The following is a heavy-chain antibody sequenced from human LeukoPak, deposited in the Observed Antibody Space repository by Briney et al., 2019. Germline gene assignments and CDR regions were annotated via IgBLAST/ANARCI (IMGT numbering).Heavy chain of an antibody. CDR3: AREVHSTRHYDY. J-gene: IGHJ4*02. CDR2: INPNAGDT. Sequence: AASVKVCCKPSGYTFIGFYIHWLRRAPGQGLEWMGWINPNAGDTTYAQKFQGRVTMSRDTSISTAYMELARLISDDTAVYYCAREVHSTRHYDYWGQGTVVTVSS. D-gene: IGHD2-2*01. V-gene: IGHV1-2*02. CDR1: GYTFIGFY.